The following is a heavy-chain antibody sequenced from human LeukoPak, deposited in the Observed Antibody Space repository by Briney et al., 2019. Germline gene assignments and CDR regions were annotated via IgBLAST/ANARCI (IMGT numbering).Heavy chain of an antibody. CDR2: INPNSGGT. CDR1: GYTFTGYY. J-gene: IGHJ4*02. D-gene: IGHD3-10*01. V-gene: IGHV1-2*06. CDR3: ARVYYGSGNTDY. Sequence: ASVKVSCKASGYTFTGYYMLWVRQAPGQGLEWMGRINPNSGGTNYAQKFQGRVTMTRDTSISTAYMELSRLRSDDTAVYYCARVYYGSGNTDYWGQGTLVTVSS.